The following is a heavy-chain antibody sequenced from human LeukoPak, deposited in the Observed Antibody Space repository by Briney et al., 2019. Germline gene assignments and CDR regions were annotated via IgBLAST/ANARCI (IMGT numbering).Heavy chain of an antibody. CDR3: TSWGDTTAEYFQR. D-gene: IGHD2-21*02. J-gene: IGHJ1*01. V-gene: IGHV3-7*01. CDR1: GFTFSNYA. Sequence: PGGSLRLSCAASGFTFSNYAMHWVRQAPGKGLEWVAHINPDGRDTYYVDSVKGRFTISRDNAQNSMYLQMNSLRVEDTAVYYCTSWGDTTAEYFQRWGQGTLVTVSS. CDR2: INPDGRDT.